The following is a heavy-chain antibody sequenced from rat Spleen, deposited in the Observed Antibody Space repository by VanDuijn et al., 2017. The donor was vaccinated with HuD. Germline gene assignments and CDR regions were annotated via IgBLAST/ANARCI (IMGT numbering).Heavy chain of an antibody. Sequence: QVQLKESGPGLVQPSQTLSLTCTVSGFSLTSYHVSWVRQPPGKSLVWMGTIWAGGGTNYNSAVQSRLSISRDTSKSQVFLKMNSLQPEDTGTYYCARSSPYYGYHYGFAYWGQGTLVTVSS. CDR2: IWAGGGT. CDR3: ARSSPYYGYHYGFAY. J-gene: IGHJ3*01. CDR1: GFSLTSYH. V-gene: IGHV2-72*01. D-gene: IGHD1-7*01.